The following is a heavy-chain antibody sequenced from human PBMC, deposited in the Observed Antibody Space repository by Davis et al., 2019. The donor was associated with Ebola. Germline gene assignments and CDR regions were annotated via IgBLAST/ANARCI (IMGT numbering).Heavy chain of an antibody. D-gene: IGHD5-18*01. Sequence: SVTVSCKASGYTFTSSNLHWVRQVPGHGLEWMGRIITNSGGTNYAQNFQGRVTMTRDTSISTAYMELSRLTSDDTAVYYCARGHNYGFEYWGQGTLVTVSS. J-gene: IGHJ4*02. CDR3: ARGHNYGFEY. V-gene: IGHV1-2*06. CDR1: GYTFTSSN. CDR2: IITNSGGT.